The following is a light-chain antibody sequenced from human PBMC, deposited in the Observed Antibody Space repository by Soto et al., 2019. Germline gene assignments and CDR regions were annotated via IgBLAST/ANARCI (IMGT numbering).Light chain of an antibody. Sequence: DIQMTQSPSSLAPSVGDSINITSRASQSISSYLNWYQQKPGKAPKLLIYAASSLQSGVPSRFSGSGSGTDFTLTISSLQPDDFATYYCQQYNSYSTFGQGTKVDIK. CDR2: AAS. J-gene: IGKJ1*01. CDR3: QQYNSYST. V-gene: IGKV1-39*01. CDR1: QSISSY.